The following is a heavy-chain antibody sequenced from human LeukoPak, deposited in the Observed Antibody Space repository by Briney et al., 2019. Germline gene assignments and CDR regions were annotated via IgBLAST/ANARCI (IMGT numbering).Heavy chain of an antibody. Sequence: PETLSLTCAVSGYSISSGYYWGWIRPPPGKGLEWIGSIYHSGSTYYNPSLKSRVTISVDTSKNQFSLKLSSVAAADTAVYYCARDQLLSYYFDYWGQGTLVTVSS. CDR2: IYHSGST. CDR1: GYSISSGYY. V-gene: IGHV4-38-2*02. D-gene: IGHD2-2*01. J-gene: IGHJ4*02. CDR3: ARDQLLSYYFDY.